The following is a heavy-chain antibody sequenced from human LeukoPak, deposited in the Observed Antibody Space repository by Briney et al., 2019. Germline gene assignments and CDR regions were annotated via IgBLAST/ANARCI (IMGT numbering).Heavy chain of an antibody. CDR3: ARLQRITMAGPDYWYFDL. D-gene: IGHD3-10*01. CDR1: GDSISSYY. V-gene: IGHV4-59*01. J-gene: IGHJ2*01. CDR2: IYYSGST. Sequence: PSETLSLTCTVSGDSISSYYWSWIQQPPEKGLEWIGYIYYSGSTNYNPSLKSRVTISVDTSKTQFSLKMNSVTAADTAVYYCARLQRITMAGPDYWYFDLWGRGTLVTVSS.